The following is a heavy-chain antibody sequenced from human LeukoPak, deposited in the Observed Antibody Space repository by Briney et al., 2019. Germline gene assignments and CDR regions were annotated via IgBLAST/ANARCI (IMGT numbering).Heavy chain of an antibody. D-gene: IGHD1-1*01. Sequence: ASVKVSCKASGYTFTSYGISWVRQAPGQGLEWMGWISAYNGNTNYAQKLQGRVTMTTDTSTSTAYMELRSLRSDDTAVYYCARGELEPPSYYGMDVWGQGTTVTVSS. CDR3: ARGELEPPSYYGMDV. CDR1: GYTFTSYG. V-gene: IGHV1-18*01. J-gene: IGHJ6*02. CDR2: ISAYNGNT.